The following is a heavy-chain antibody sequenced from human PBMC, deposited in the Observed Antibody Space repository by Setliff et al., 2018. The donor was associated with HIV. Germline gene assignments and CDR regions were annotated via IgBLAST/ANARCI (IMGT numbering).Heavy chain of an antibody. V-gene: IGHV4-39*01. CDR1: GDSISSARHY. CDR3: ARYTVGSMVDY. J-gene: IGHJ4*02. D-gene: IGHD5-12*01. CDR2: IYPGST. Sequence: PSETLSLTCIVSGDSISSARHYWGWIRQPPGKGLEWIGSIYPGSTKCNPSLRSRLTISLDSPTNQFSVTLSSVTAADTAMYYCARYTVGSMVDYWGPGTLVTVSS.